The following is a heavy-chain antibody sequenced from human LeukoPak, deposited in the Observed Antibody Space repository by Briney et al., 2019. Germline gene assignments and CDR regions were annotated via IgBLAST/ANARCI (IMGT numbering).Heavy chain of an antibody. Sequence: PGGSLRLSCVGSGFTFSNFCMVWVRQAPGKGLEWVSGISASSTHTYYADSVKGRSTISRDNAKNTLYLEMNSLTAEDTAVYYCAKDHRGWNRYYFDYWGQGTLVTVSS. CDR2: ISASSTHT. D-gene: IGHD6-19*01. CDR1: GFTFSNFC. V-gene: IGHV3-23*01. CDR3: AKDHRGWNRYYFDY. J-gene: IGHJ4*02.